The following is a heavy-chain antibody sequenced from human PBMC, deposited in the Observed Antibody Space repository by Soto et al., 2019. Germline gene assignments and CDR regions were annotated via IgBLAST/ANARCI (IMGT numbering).Heavy chain of an antibody. J-gene: IGHJ6*02. CDR1: GFTFSSYG. Sequence: GGSLRLSCAASGFTFSSYGMHWVRQAPGKGLEWVAVIWYDGSNKYYADSVKGRFTISRDNSKNTLYLQMNSLRAEDTAVYYCAREPGSLPAAYYYYGMDVWGQGTTVAVSS. V-gene: IGHV3-33*01. CDR2: IWYDGSNK. D-gene: IGHD2-2*01. CDR3: AREPGSLPAAYYYYGMDV.